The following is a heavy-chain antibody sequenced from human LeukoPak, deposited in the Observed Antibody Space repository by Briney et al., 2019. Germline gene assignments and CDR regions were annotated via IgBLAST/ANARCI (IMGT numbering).Heavy chain of an antibody. CDR2: IYDSGST. D-gene: IGHD6-13*01. CDR1: GGSTSSFY. J-gene: IGHJ3*02. V-gene: IGHV4-59*12. CDR3: ARDDGYSSSSYAFDI. Sequence: PSETLSLTCTVSGGSTSSFYWSWIRQPPGKGLEWIGYIYDSGSTNYNPFLKSRVTISVDTSKNQFSLRLSSVTDADTAVYYCARDDGYSSSSYAFDIWGQGTLVSVSS.